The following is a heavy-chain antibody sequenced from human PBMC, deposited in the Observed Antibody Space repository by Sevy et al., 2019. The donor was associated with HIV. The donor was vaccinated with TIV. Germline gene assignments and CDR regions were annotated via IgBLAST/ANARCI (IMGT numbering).Heavy chain of an antibody. V-gene: IGHV3-30-3*01. D-gene: IGHD2-2*01. CDR1: GFTFSSYA. Sequence: GGSLRLSCAASGFTFSSYAMHWVRQAPGKGLEWVAVISYDGSNKYYADSVKGRFTISRDNSKNTLNLQMNSLRAEDTAVYYCARVNGGCSSTSCFAWGGVTNAFDIWGQGTMVTVSS. CDR2: ISYDGSNK. CDR3: ARVNGGCSSTSCFAWGGVTNAFDI. J-gene: IGHJ3*02.